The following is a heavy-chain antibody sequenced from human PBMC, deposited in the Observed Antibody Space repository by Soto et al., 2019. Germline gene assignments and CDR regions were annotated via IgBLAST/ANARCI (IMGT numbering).Heavy chain of an antibody. CDR1: GYTFVSYG. V-gene: IGHV1-18*04. J-gene: IGHJ4*02. CDR2: ISAYNGNT. CDR3: ARDWADSYDTSTAFGDI. D-gene: IGHD3-22*01. Sequence: QVQLVQSGSDVKRAGASVRVSCKASGYTFVSYGLSWVRQAPGQGLEWMGWISAYNGNTGYAEQFQDRVTLTTDTSTSTAYLELRSLRFDAPAIYYCARDWADSYDTSTAFGDIWGPGTLVTVSP.